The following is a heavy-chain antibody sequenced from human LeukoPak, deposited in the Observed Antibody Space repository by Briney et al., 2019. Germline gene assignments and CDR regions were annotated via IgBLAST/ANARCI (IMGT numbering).Heavy chain of an antibody. D-gene: IGHD2-15*01. J-gene: IGHJ5*02. CDR3: ARAGVVAATTNWFDP. Sequence: SETLSLTCTVSGGSISSYYWSWIRQPPGKGLEWIGYIYYSGSTNCNPSLKSRVTISVDTSKNQFSLKLSSVTAADTAVYYCARAGVVAATTNWFDPWGQGTLVTVSS. CDR1: GGSISSYY. CDR2: IYYSGST. V-gene: IGHV4-59*08.